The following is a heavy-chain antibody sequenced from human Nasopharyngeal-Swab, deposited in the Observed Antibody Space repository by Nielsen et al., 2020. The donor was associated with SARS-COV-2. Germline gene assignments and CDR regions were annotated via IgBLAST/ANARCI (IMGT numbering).Heavy chain of an antibody. D-gene: IGHD6-13*01. CDR3: ARDSFSRVGAAGSSHYYYYVMDV. CDR1: GFTFSSYW. Sequence: GESLKISCAASGFTFSSYWMSWVRQAPGKGLEWVANIKQDGSEKYYVDSVKGRFTISRDNAKNSLYLQMNSLRAEDTAVYYCARDSFSRVGAAGSSHYYYYVMDVWGQGTTVTVSS. J-gene: IGHJ6*02. V-gene: IGHV3-7*01. CDR2: IKQDGSEK.